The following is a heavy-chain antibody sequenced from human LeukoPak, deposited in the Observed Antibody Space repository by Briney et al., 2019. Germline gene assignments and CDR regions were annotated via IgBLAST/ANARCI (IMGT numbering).Heavy chain of an antibody. CDR3: ARDSSSWLYYFDY. J-gene: IGHJ4*02. CDR2: IYTSGST. V-gene: IGHV4-61*02. D-gene: IGHD6-13*01. CDR1: GGSISSGSYY. Sequence: SETLSLTGTVSGGSISSGSYYWSWIRQPAGKGLEWIGRIYTSGSTNYNPSLKSRVTISVDTSKNQFSLKLSSVTAADTAVYYCARDSSSWLYYFDYWGQGTLVTVSS.